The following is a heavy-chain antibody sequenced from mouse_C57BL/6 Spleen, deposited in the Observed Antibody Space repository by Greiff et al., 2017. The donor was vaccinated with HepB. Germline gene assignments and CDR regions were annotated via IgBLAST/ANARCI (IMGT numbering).Heavy chain of an antibody. Sequence: VQLQQSGGGLVKPGGSLKLSCAASGFTFSSYAMSWVRQTPEKRLEWVATISDGGSYTYYPDNVKGRFTISRDNAKNNLYLQMSHLKSEDTAMYYCARDKNYGSSHYFDYWGQGTTLTVSS. CDR1: GFTFSSYA. J-gene: IGHJ2*01. D-gene: IGHD1-1*01. CDR3: ARDKNYGSSHYFDY. CDR2: ISDGGSYT. V-gene: IGHV5-4*01.